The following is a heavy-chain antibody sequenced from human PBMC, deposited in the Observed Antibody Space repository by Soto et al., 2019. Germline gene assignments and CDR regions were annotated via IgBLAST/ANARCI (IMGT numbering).Heavy chain of an antibody. J-gene: IGHJ5*02. V-gene: IGHV4-34*01. CDR1: GGSFSGYY. CDR3: ARLTKKVVPAAMRAVWFDP. CDR2: INHSGST. Sequence: QVQLQQWGAGLLKPSETLSLTCAVYGGSFSGYYWSWIRQPPGKGLEWIGEINHSGSTNYNPSLNSRVTISVDTSKNQFSLKLSSVTAADTAVYYCARLTKKVVPAAMRAVWFDPWGQGTLVTVSS. D-gene: IGHD2-2*01.